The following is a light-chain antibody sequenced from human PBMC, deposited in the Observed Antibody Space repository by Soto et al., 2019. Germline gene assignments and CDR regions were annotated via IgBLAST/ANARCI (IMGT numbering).Light chain of an antibody. CDR2: EVS. CDR1: SSDIGSHNC. CDR3: SSYPTSSTVI. Sequence: QSALTQPPSVSGSPGQSVTISCTGTSSDIGSHNCVSWYQQPPGTAPKLMVYEVSKRPSGVPDRFSGSKSGNTASLTISGLQAEDEADYYCSSYPTSSTVIFGGGTKLTVL. V-gene: IGLV2-18*02. J-gene: IGLJ2*01.